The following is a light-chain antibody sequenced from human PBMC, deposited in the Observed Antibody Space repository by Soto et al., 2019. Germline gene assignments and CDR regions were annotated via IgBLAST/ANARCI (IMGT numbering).Light chain of an antibody. CDR1: RSNIGAGYD. V-gene: IGLV1-40*01. Sequence: QSVLTQPPSVSGAPGQRVTISCTGRRSNIGAGYDVHWYQQLPGTAPKLLIYGNSNRPSGVPDRFSGSKSGTSASLAITGLQAEDEADYYCQSYDSSLRVFGTGTKLTVL. CDR3: QSYDSSLRV. CDR2: GNS. J-gene: IGLJ1*01.